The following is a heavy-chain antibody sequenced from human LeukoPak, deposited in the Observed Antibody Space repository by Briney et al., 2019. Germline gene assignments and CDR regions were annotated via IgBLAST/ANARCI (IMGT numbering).Heavy chain of an antibody. D-gene: IGHD3-22*01. V-gene: IGHV3-30*04. CDR2: MSYDGTNQ. CDR3: ARDPRTSGYFFDY. CDR1: GFTFNAYV. Sequence: GGSLRLSCAASGFTFNAYVMHWARQAPGKGLEWVAVMSYDGTNQNYADSVKGRFTISRDNSKNTLYLQMNSLRAEDTAVYYCARDPRTSGYFFDYWGQGTLVTVSS. J-gene: IGHJ4*02.